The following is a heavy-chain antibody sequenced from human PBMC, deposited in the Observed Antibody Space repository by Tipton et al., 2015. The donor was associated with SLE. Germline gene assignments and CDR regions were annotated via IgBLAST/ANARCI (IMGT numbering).Heavy chain of an antibody. CDR3: AKAQLYDFWSGYDY. CDR1: GFTFSSYA. J-gene: IGHJ4*02. D-gene: IGHD3-3*01. V-gene: IGHV3-33*06. CDR2: IWYDGSNK. Sequence: RSLRLSCAASGFTFSSYAMSWVRQAPGKGLEWVAVIWYDGSNKYYADSVKGRFTISRDNSKNTLYLQMNSLRAEDTAVYYCAKAQLYDFWSGYDYWGQGTLVTVSS.